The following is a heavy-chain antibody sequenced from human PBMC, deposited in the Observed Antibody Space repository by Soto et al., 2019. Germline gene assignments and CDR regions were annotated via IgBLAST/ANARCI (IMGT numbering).Heavy chain of an antibody. V-gene: IGHV3-21*01. CDR3: ARDRVADKNYDSSGNDGMDV. CDR1: GFTFSSYS. Sequence: GGSLRLSCAASGFTFSSYSMNWVRQAPGKGLEWVSSISSSSSYIYYADSVKGRFTISRDNAKNSLYLQMNSLRAEDTAVYYCARDRVADKNYDSSGNDGMDVWGQGTTVTVSS. J-gene: IGHJ6*02. CDR2: ISSSSSYI. D-gene: IGHD3-22*01.